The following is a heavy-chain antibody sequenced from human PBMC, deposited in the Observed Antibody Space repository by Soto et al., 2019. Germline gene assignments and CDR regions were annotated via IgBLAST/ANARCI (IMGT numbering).Heavy chain of an antibody. CDR1: GGSFSGYY. V-gene: IGHV4-34*01. Sequence: PSETLSLTCAVYGGSFSGYYWSWIRQPPGKGLEWIGEINHSGSTNYNPSLKSRVTISVDTSKNQFSLKLSSVTAADTAVYYCARAGEWSRAFDIWGQGTMVTVSS. J-gene: IGHJ3*02. D-gene: IGHD3-3*01. CDR2: INHSGST. CDR3: ARAGEWSRAFDI.